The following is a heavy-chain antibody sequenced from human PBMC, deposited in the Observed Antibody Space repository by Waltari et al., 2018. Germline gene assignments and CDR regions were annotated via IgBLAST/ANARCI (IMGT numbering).Heavy chain of an antibody. CDR3: ARRIATQRDSFDY. CDR2: IYYTGST. J-gene: IGHJ4*02. V-gene: IGHV4-39*01. CDR1: NGSIASSGYY. Sequence: QVQLQESGPGLVKPSETLSLTCIVSNGSIASSGYYWGWIRQPPGMGLEWIGNIYYTGSTYYTPSLKSRVAMSVDTSKNHFSLTLSFVNAADTAVYYCARRIATQRDSFDYWGQGIPVTVSS. D-gene: IGHD6-6*01.